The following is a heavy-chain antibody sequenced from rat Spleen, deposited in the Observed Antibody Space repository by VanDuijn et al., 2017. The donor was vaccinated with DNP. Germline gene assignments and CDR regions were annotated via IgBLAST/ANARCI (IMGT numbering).Heavy chain of an antibody. V-gene: IGHV5-22*01. CDR2: ISYNGGST. J-gene: IGHJ2*01. CDR3: ARRYYGSYFDY. D-gene: IGHD1-6*01. Sequence: EVQLVESGGGLVQPGRSLKLSCAASGFTFSDYYMAWVRQAPTKGLEWVAYISYNGGSTYYGDSVKGRFTISRDNAKTTLYLQMNSLRSEDMATYYCARRYYGSYFDYWGQGVMVPVSS. CDR1: GFTFSDYY.